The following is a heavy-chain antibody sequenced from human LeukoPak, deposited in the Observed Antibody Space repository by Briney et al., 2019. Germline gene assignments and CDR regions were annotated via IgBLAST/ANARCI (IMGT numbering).Heavy chain of an antibody. D-gene: IGHD6-19*01. CDR3: VRVRDTSASPYFDF. J-gene: IGHJ4*02. V-gene: IGHV3-11*01. CDR1: GFTFSDSY. Sequence: GGSLRLSCATSGFTFSDSYMTWIRQAPGKGLEWISYISTTSTIMYYADSVKGRFTISRDNAKNSLYLRMNSLRADDTAVYYCVRVRDTSASPYFDFWGQGTLVTVSS. CDR2: ISTTSTIM.